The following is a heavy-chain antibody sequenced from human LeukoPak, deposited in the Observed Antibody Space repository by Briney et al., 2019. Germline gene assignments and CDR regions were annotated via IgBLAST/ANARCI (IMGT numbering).Heavy chain of an antibody. J-gene: IGHJ4*02. CDR1: GFTFSSHA. CDR3: AKSPIVVIRMAPHFDY. Sequence: GGSLRLSCAASGFTFSSHAMSWVRQGPGKGLEWVAVSSGSGGSTYYADSVKGRFTISRDNSQNTLFLQMNSLRAEDTAIYYCAKSPIVVIRMAPHFDYWGQGSLVTVSS. CDR2: SSGSGGST. V-gene: IGHV3-23*01. D-gene: IGHD3-22*01.